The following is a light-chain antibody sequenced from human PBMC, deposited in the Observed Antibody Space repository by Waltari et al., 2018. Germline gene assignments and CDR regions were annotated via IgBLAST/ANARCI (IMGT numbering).Light chain of an antibody. CDR1: QSVSSN. V-gene: IGKV3-15*01. Sequence: EIVMTQSPATLPVSPGERPTLSCRASQSVSSNLAWYQQKPGQAPRLLIYGASTRATGIPARFSGSGSGTEFTLTISSLQSEDFAVYYCQQYNNWPPWTFGQGTKVEIK. J-gene: IGKJ1*01. CDR3: QQYNNWPPWT. CDR2: GAS.